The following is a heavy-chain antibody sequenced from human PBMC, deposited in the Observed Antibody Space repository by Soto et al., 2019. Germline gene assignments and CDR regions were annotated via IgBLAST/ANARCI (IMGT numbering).Heavy chain of an antibody. CDR3: ARDWWGIFAGGMDV. Sequence: QVQLVESGGGVVQPGRSLRLSCAASGFTLSSYAMHWVRQAPGKGLEWVAVISYDGTNKHYADSVKGRFTISRDNSKNTLYLQMNSLSAEDTAVYYCARDWWGIFAGGMDVWGQGTTVTVSS. J-gene: IGHJ6*02. V-gene: IGHV3-30-3*01. CDR2: ISYDGTNK. CDR1: GFTLSSYA. D-gene: IGHD3-16*01.